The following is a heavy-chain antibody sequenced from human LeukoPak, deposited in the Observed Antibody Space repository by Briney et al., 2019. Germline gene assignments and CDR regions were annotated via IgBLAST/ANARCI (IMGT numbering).Heavy chain of an antibody. Sequence: ASVKVSCKASGYTFTSYGISWVRQAPGQGLEWMGWINPNSGGTNYAQKFQGRVTMTRDTSISTAYMELSRLRSDDTAVYYCARDNGAAGTDYWGQGTLVTVSS. D-gene: IGHD6-13*01. CDR2: INPNSGGT. V-gene: IGHV1-2*02. J-gene: IGHJ4*02. CDR1: GYTFTSYG. CDR3: ARDNGAAGTDY.